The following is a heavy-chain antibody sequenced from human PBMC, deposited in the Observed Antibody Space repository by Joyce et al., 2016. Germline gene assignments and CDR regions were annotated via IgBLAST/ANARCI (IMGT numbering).Heavy chain of an antibody. D-gene: IGHD6-19*01. CDR3: ASVGYNSGWYYFDF. CDR1: GGSFSGYY. J-gene: IGHJ4*02. CDR2: INHTGST. Sequence: QVQLQQWGAGLLKPSETLSLTCAIYGGSFSGYYWSWIRQPPGKGLEWIVEINHTGSTHYNPSLKSRVTISIDTSKNQFSLKLSSVTAADTAVYYCASVGYNSGWYYFDFWGQGTLVTVSS. V-gene: IGHV4-34*01.